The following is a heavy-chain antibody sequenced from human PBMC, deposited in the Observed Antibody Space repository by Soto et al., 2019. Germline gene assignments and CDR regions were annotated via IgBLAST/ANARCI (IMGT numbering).Heavy chain of an antibody. V-gene: IGHV4-59*08. J-gene: IGHJ6*02. CDR1: GGSISSYY. D-gene: IGHD3-10*01. CDR2: VHHSWGS. CDR3: ARQGFGPLHGLVDV. Sequence: QVQLQESGPGLVKPSETLSLSCTVSGGSISSYYWSWFRQSPGKRMEWIGYVHHSWGSSYNPSLPGAVPITLNTAKGPFSLKVTSVTATDTAVYYCARQGFGPLHGLVDVWGQGTTVTVSS.